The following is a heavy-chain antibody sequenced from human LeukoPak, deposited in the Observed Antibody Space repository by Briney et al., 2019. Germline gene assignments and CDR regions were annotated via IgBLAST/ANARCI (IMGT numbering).Heavy chain of an antibody. Sequence: GGSLRLSCAAFGFTFSSYSMNWVRQAPGKGLEWVSSISSSSSYIYYADSVKGRFTISRDNAKNSLYLQMNSLRAEDTAVYYCARGSYSSSWYADYWGQGTLVTVSS. CDR2: ISSSSSYI. CDR1: GFTFSSYS. V-gene: IGHV3-21*01. D-gene: IGHD6-13*01. J-gene: IGHJ4*02. CDR3: ARGSYSSSWYADY.